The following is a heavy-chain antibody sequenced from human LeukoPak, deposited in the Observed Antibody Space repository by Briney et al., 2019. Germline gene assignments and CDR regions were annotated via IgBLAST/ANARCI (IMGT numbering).Heavy chain of an antibody. V-gene: IGHV1-18*01. CDR2: INAYNGST. CDR1: GYTFTSYG. D-gene: IGHD2-15*01. J-gene: IGHJ6*02. Sequence: AAVKVSRKASGYTFTSYGISRVRQPPGQGLEWMGWINAYNGSTNYAQKLQGRVTMTTDTATSTAYMELRSPRSDDTAVYYCARDGLGWYCSGGSCPYYYYGMDVWGQGTTVTVSS. CDR3: ARDGLGWYCSGGSCPYYYYGMDV.